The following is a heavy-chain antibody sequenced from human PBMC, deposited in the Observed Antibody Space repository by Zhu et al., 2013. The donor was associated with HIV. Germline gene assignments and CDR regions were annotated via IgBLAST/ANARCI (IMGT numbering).Heavy chain of an antibody. D-gene: IGHD3-10*01. Sequence: QVQLVQSGADVKKPGASVKVSCKASTYTFSGYSIHWVRQTPGQGLEWMGWINPKSGGTNYAQRFQGRVTMTRDTSISTAYMELSRLRSDDTAVYYCARVRGEGDGAYYYHYMDVWGKGTTVTVSS. J-gene: IGHJ6*03. CDR1: TYTFSGYS. CDR2: INPKSGGT. CDR3: ARVRGEGDGAYYYHYMDV. V-gene: IGHV1-2*02.